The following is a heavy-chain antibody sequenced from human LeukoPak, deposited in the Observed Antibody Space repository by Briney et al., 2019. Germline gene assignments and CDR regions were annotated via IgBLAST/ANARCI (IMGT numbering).Heavy chain of an antibody. CDR3: AREAGNFWSGREAFDI. D-gene: IGHD3-3*01. CDR1: GGSISSYY. J-gene: IGHJ3*02. CDR2: IYYSGST. V-gene: IGHV4-59*01. Sequence: PSETLSLTCTVSGGSISSYYWSWIRQPPGKGLEWIGYIYYSGSTNYNPSLKSRVTISVDTSKNQFSLKLSSVTAADTAVYYCAREAGNFWSGREAFDIWGQGTMVTVSS.